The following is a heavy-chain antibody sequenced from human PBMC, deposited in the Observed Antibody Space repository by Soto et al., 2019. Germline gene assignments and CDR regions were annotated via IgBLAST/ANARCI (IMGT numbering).Heavy chain of an antibody. CDR2: FDPEDGET. D-gene: IGHD2-2*01. V-gene: IGHV1-24*01. Sequence: QVQLVQSGAEVKKPGASVKVSCKVSGYTLTELSMHWVRQAPGKGLEWMGGFDPEDGETIYAQKFQGRVTMTEDTSTDTAYMELSSLRSEDTAVYYCATDLPDCSSTSCYTYYYYGMDVWGQGTTVTVSS. J-gene: IGHJ6*02. CDR1: GYTLTELS. CDR3: ATDLPDCSSTSCYTYYYYGMDV.